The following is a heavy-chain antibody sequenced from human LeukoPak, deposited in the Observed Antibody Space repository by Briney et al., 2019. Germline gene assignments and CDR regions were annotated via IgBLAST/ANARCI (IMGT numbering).Heavy chain of an antibody. CDR2: IRSKAYGGTT. Sequence: GGSLRLSCTASGFTFGDYAMSWVRQAPGKGLEWVGFIRSKAYGGTTEYAASVKGRFTISRDDSKSIAYLQMNSLKTEDAAVYYCTRDGITIFGVVRYYMDVWGKGTTVTVSS. V-gene: IGHV3-49*04. CDR1: GFTFGDYA. CDR3: TRDGITIFGVVRYYMDV. D-gene: IGHD3-3*01. J-gene: IGHJ6*03.